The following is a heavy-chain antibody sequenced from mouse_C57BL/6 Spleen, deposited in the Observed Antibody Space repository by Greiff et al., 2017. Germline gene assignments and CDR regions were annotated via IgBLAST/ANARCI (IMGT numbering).Heavy chain of an antibody. CDR2: IDPSDSYT. CDR3: ASMISYAMDY. J-gene: IGHJ4*01. Sequence: QVQLQQPGAELVKPGASVKLSCKASGYTFTSYWMQWVKQRPGQGLEWIGEIDPSDSYTNYNQKFKGKATLTVDTSSSTAYMQLSSLTSEDSAVYYCASMISYAMDYWGQGTSVTVSS. V-gene: IGHV1-50*01. CDR1: GYTFTSYW. D-gene: IGHD2-4*01.